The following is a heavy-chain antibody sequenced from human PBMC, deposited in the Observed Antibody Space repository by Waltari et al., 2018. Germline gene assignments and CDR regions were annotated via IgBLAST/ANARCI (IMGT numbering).Heavy chain of an antibody. CDR3: AREIGYSGALDY. CDR1: GFTFGNYA. Sequence: QVQLVESGGGVVQPGRSLRLSCAASGFTFGNYARQWVRQGPGKGLDWVAVVSSDGSITYYAESVKGRFTISRDNSKNTVYLQMSSLRAEDTGIYYCAREIGYSGALDYWGLGDLVTVSS. D-gene: IGHD2-15*01. CDR2: VSSDGSIT. V-gene: IGHV3-30*15. J-gene: IGHJ4*02.